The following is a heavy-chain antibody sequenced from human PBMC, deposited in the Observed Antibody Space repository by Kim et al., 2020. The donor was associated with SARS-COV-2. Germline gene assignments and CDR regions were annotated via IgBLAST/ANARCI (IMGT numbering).Heavy chain of an antibody. V-gene: IGHV4-31*02. J-gene: IGHJ6*02. Sequence: PTLKSRVTISVDTSKHQFPLKLSSVTAADTAVYYCARDYGSGSYYGMDVWGQGTTVTVSS. CDR3: ARDYGSGSYYGMDV. D-gene: IGHD3-10*01.